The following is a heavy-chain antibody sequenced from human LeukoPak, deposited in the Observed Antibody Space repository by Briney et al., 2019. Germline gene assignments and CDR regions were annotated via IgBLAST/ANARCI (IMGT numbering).Heavy chain of an antibody. CDR1: GYTFTSYN. Sequence: ASVKVSCKASGYTFTSYNMHWVRQAPGQGLEWMGIINPSGGSTSYAQKFQGRVTMTRDTSTSTVYMELSSLRSEDTAVYYCARDALIAAAGSANWFDPWGQGTLVTVSS. J-gene: IGHJ5*02. CDR3: ARDALIAAAGSANWFDP. V-gene: IGHV1-46*01. CDR2: INPSGGST. D-gene: IGHD6-13*01.